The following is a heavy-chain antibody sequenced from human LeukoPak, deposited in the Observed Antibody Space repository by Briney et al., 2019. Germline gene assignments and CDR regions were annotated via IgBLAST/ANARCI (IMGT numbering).Heavy chain of an antibody. CDR2: IFSSDSTI. V-gene: IGHV3-48*02. CDR1: GFTFSGYA. D-gene: IGHD1-1*01. J-gene: IGHJ4*02. CDR3: ARDLNWAFDY. Sequence: GGSLRLSCAASGFTFSGYAMNWVRQAPGKGLEWVSHIFSSDSTIGYADSVKGRFTVSRDNAKNSLHLQMNNLRDDDTAVYYCARDLNWAFDYWGQGTLVTVSS.